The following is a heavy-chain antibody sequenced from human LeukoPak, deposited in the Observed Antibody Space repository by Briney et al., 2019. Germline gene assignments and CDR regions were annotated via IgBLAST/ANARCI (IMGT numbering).Heavy chain of an antibody. D-gene: IGHD1-26*01. CDR2: ISGDGGST. J-gene: IGHJ4*02. CDR3: AKDFGSEGAHGAVDY. Sequence: PGGSLRLSCAASGFTFDDYAMHWVRQAPGKGLEWVSLISGDGGSTYYADSVKGRFTISRDNSKNSLYLQMNSLRTEDTALYYCAKDFGSEGAHGAVDYWGQGTLVTVSS. CDR1: GFTFDDYA. V-gene: IGHV3-43*02.